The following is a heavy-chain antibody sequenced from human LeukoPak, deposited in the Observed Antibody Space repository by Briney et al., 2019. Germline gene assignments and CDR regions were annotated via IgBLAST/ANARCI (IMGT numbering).Heavy chain of an antibody. CDR1: GYTFTSYG. D-gene: IGHD6-19*01. CDR2: ISAYNGNT. V-gene: IGHV1-18*01. Sequence: ASVKVSCKASGYTFTSYGISWVRQAPGQGLEWMGWISAYNGNTNYAQKLQGRVTMTTDTSTSTAYMELRSLRSDDTAVYYCARVWGLEAIVVAGTRRPFDPWGQGTLVTVSS. J-gene: IGHJ5*02. CDR3: ARVWGLEAIVVAGTRRPFDP.